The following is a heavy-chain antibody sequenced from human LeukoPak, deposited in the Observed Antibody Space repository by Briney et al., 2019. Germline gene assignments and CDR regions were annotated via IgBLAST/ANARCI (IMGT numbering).Heavy chain of an antibody. CDR1: GFTFSSYE. Sequence: GGSLRLSCAASGFTFSSYEMNWVRQAPGRGLEWVSYISSSGSTIYYADSVKGRFTISRDNAKNSLYLQMNSLRAEDTAAYYCAPDYGDYAPVDWGQGTLVTVSS. CDR3: APDYGDYAPVD. D-gene: IGHD4-17*01. V-gene: IGHV3-48*03. CDR2: ISSSGSTI. J-gene: IGHJ4*02.